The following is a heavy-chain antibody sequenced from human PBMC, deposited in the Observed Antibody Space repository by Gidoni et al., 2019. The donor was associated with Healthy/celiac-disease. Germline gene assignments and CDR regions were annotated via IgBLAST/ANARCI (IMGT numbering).Heavy chain of an antibody. CDR3: ARALRIVGTWYYFDY. Sequence: QVQLVQSGAEVKKPGASGKVSCKAPGYTCTSYYMPWVRQAPGQGLEWMGIINPIGGSTSYEQKLQGRVTMTRDTSTSTVYMELSSLRSEDTAVYYCARALRIVGTWYYFDYWGQGTLVTVSS. D-gene: IGHD1-26*01. CDR2: INPIGGST. J-gene: IGHJ4*02. CDR1: GYTCTSYY. V-gene: IGHV1-46*04.